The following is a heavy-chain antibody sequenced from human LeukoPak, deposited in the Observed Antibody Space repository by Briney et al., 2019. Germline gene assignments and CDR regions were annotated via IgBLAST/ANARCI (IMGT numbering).Heavy chain of an antibody. Sequence: SETLSLTCAVYGGSFSGYYWSWIRQPPGKGLEWIGEINHSGSTNYNPSLKSRVTISVDTSKNQFSVRLSSVTAADTAVYYCARWQDTSSSRNWFDPWGQGTLVTVSS. D-gene: IGHD6-6*01. CDR1: GGSFSGYY. CDR2: INHSGST. V-gene: IGHV4-34*01. J-gene: IGHJ5*02. CDR3: ARWQDTSSSRNWFDP.